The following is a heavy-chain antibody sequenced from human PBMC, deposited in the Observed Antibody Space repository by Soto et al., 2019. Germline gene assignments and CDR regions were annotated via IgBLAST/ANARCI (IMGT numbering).Heavy chain of an antibody. CDR3: ARSRSGAVAASFDF. CDR2: ISKDGTNK. J-gene: IGHJ4*02. CDR1: GFTFSSYG. Sequence: GESLKISCSASGFTFSSYGIHWVRQAPGKGLEWVAVISKDGTNKYYVDSVKGRFTIPRDISRNTLYVQMNSLRDEDAAVYYCARSRSGAVAASFDFWGQGTLVTVSS. D-gene: IGHD3-10*01. V-gene: IGHV3-30*04.